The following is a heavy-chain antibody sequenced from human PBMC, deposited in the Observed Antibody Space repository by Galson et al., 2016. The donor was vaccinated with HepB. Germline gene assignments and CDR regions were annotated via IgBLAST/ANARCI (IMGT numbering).Heavy chain of an antibody. Sequence: SVKVSCKASGYTFTRYYMHWVRQAPGQGLEWMGIINPNGGSTSYSQKFQARVTMTRGTSTSTVYMELSSLRSEDTAVYYCARASSRDSSSWYGAEYFQHWGQGTLVTVPS. CDR2: INPNGGST. CDR3: ARASSRDSSSWYGAEYFQH. CDR1: GYTFTRYY. D-gene: IGHD6-13*01. J-gene: IGHJ1*01. V-gene: IGHV1-46*01.